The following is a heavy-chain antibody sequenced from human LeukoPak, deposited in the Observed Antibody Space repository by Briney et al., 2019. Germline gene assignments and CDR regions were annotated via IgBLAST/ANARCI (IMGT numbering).Heavy chain of an antibody. Sequence: PGGSLRLSCAASGFTFSRYWVHWVRQAPGKGLVWVSRINSDGSYTDYADSVKGRFTISKDNAKDSLYLQMNSLRAEDTAVYYCARDKGILTGYGPYYYYYMDVWGKGTTVTVSS. CDR3: ARDKGILTGYGPYYYYYMDV. CDR1: GFTFSRYW. J-gene: IGHJ6*03. D-gene: IGHD3-9*01. V-gene: IGHV3-74*01. CDR2: INSDGSYT.